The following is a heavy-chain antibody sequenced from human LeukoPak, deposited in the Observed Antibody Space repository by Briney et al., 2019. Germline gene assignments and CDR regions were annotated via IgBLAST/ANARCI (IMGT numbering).Heavy chain of an antibody. D-gene: IGHD2-2*01. J-gene: IGHJ3*02. CDR3: ARLSVPDVEGAFDI. CDR2: DHNSGSS. V-gene: IGHV4-4*07. CDR1: GGSMSHYY. Sequence: KPSETLSLTCTVSGGSMSHYYWSWIRQPAGKGLEGIGRDHNSGSSTYNPSLRSRVTMSVDTAKTQFSLKLSSVPAADTAVYYCARLSVPDVEGAFDIWGQGTLVTVSS.